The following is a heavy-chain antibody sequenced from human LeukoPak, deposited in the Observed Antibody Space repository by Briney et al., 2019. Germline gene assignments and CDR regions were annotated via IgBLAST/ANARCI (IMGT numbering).Heavy chain of an antibody. CDR2: ISGSGGST. V-gene: IGHV3-23*01. J-gene: IGHJ4*02. Sequence: GGSLRLSCAASGFTFSSYAMSWVRQAPGKGLEWVSAISGSGGSTYYADSVKGRFTISRDNSKNTLYLQMNSLRAEDTAVYYCAKGGYYDFWSGYLFDYWGQGTLVTVSS. CDR1: GFTFSSYA. CDR3: AKGGYYDFWSGYLFDY. D-gene: IGHD3-3*01.